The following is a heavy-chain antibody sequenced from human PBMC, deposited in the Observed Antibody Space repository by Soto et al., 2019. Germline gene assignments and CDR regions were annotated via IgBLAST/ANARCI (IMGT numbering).Heavy chain of an antibody. V-gene: IGHV1-69*06. J-gene: IGHJ4*02. CDR2: IIPIFGTA. Sequence: ASVKVSCKASGGTFSSYAISWVRQAPGQGLEWMGGIIPIFGTANYAQKFQGRVTITADKSTSTAYMELSSLRSEDTAVYYCASCSSTSCHTLYYFDYWGQGTLVTVSS. CDR3: ASCSSTSCHTLYYFDY. CDR1: GGTFSSYA. D-gene: IGHD2-2*01.